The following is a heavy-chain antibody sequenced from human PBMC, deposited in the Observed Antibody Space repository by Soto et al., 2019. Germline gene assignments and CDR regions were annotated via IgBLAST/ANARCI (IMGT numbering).Heavy chain of an antibody. CDR1: GFTFSSYA. V-gene: IGHV3-23*01. CDR3: AKDGGYCSSTSCYPNWFDP. CDR2: ISGSGGST. Sequence: GGSLRLSCAASGFTFSSYAMSWVRQAPGKGLEWVSAISGSGGSTYYADSVKGRFTISRDNSKNTLYLQMNSLRAEDTAVYYCAKDGGYCSSTSCYPNWFDPWGQGTLVTVSS. D-gene: IGHD2-2*01. J-gene: IGHJ5*02.